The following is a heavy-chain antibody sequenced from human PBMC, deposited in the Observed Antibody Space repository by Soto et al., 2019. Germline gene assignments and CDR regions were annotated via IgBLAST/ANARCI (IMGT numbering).Heavy chain of an antibody. CDR3: ATVALGGRQQLVRDAFDF. CDR2: VAPIFDFS. J-gene: IGHJ3*01. CDR1: GGTFDSYS. D-gene: IGHD3-10*01. Sequence: QVQLVQSGAEVKKPGSSVRVSCKASGGTFDSYSISWVRQAPGQGPEWVGKVAPIFDFSRYAPKLQGRGTIIADKTTSTAYLDLSGLTSEDTAVYYCATVALGGRQQLVRDAFDFWGQGTMVTVSS. V-gene: IGHV1-69*02.